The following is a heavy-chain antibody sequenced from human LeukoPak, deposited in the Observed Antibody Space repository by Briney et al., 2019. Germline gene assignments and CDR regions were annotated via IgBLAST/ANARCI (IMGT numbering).Heavy chain of an antibody. Sequence: GASVEVSCKVSGCTLTELSMHWVRQAPGKGLEGMGGFDPEDGETIYAQKFQGRVTMTEDTSTDTAYMELSNLRSEDTAVYYCATGKLRFLEWLFPFDYWGQGTLVTVSS. CDR3: ATGKLRFLEWLFPFDY. V-gene: IGHV1-24*01. CDR2: FDPEDGET. J-gene: IGHJ4*02. CDR1: GCTLTELS. D-gene: IGHD3-3*01.